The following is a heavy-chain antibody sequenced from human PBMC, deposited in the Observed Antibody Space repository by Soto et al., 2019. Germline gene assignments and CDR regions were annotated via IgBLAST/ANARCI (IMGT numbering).Heavy chain of an antibody. D-gene: IGHD3-3*01. V-gene: IGHV4-34*01. CDR1: GGSFSGYY. CDR2: INHSGST. J-gene: IGHJ4*02. CDR3: AILYDLWSSQFHY. Sequence: SETLSLTCAVYGGSFSGYYWSWIRQPPGKGLEWIGEINHSGSTNYNPSLKSRVTISVDTSKNQFSLKLSSVTAADTAVYYCAILYDLWSSQFHYWGQGTLVTVS.